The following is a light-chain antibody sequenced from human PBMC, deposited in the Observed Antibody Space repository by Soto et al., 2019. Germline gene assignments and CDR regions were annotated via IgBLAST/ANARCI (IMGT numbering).Light chain of an antibody. V-gene: IGKV1-39*01. Sequence: DIQMTQSPSSLSASVGDRVTITCRASQSISSYLNWYQQKPGKAPKLLIYAASSLQSGVPSRFSGSGSRTDFTLTNSSLQPEDFATYYCQQSYSTPPITFGQGTRLEIK. CDR2: AAS. CDR1: QSISSY. CDR3: QQSYSTPPIT. J-gene: IGKJ5*01.